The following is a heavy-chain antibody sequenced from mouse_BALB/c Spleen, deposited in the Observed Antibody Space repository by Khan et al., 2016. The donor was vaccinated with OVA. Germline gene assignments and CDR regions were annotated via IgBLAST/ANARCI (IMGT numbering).Heavy chain of an antibody. J-gene: IGHJ3*01. CDR3: ARGYFGNYEFVY. CDR1: GYTFTSYW. Sequence: QVQLKQSGAELVKPGASVKLSCKTSGYTFTSYWIQWVKQRPGQGLGWIGQIFPGTGTTYYNENFKGKATLTVDTSSSKAYMQLSSLTSEDSAVYFCARGYFGNYEFVYWGQGTLVTVSP. V-gene: IGHV1S132*01. CDR2: IFPGTGTT. D-gene: IGHD2-1*01.